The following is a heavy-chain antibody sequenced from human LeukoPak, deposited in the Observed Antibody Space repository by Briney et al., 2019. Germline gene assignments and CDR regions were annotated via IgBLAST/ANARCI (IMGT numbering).Heavy chain of an antibody. CDR3: ARHPAWQLHPFDI. CDR2: IYYTGDT. V-gene: IGHV4-39*01. D-gene: IGHD1-7*01. CDR1: GGSISSSTYY. Sequence: PSETLSLNCTVSGGSISSSTYYWGWIRQPPGKGLQWIGTIYYTGDTYYNPSLKSRVTISVDTSKNQFSLHLSSVTAADTAVFYCARHPAWQLHPFDIWGQGTMVTVSS. J-gene: IGHJ3*02.